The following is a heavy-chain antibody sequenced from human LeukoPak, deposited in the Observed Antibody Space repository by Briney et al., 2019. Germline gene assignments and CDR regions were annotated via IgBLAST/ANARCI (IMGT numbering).Heavy chain of an antibody. CDR3: ARGEARRYYYMDV. V-gene: IGHV1-8*03. Sequence: ASVKVSCKASGYTFTSYGISWVRQAPGQGLEWMGWMNPNSGNTGYAQKFQGRVTITRNTSISTAYMELSSLRSEDTAVYYCARGEARRYYYMDVWGKGTTVTVSS. D-gene: IGHD5-12*01. CDR2: MNPNSGNT. J-gene: IGHJ6*03. CDR1: GYTFTSYG.